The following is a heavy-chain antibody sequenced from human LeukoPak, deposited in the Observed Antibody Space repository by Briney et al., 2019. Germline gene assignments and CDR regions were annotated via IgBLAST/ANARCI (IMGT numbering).Heavy chain of an antibody. J-gene: IGHJ4*02. CDR1: GGSFSGYY. CDR2: INHSGST. CDR3: ASDSFYDSGGYFYY. D-gene: IGHD3-22*01. Sequence: SETLSLTCAVYGGSFSGYYWSWIRQPPGKGLEWIGEINHSGSTNYNPSLKSRVTISVDTSKNQFSLKLRSVTAADTAMYYCASDSFYDSGGYFYYWGQGTLVTVSS. V-gene: IGHV4-34*01.